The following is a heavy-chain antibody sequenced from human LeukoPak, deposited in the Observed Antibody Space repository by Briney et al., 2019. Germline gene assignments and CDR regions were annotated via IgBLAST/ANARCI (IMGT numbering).Heavy chain of an antibody. V-gene: IGHV1-69*13. CDR2: IIPIFGTA. Sequence: SVKVSCKASGGTFSSYAISWVRQAPGQGLEWMGGIIPIFGTADYAQKFQGGVTITADESTSTAYMELSSLRSEDTAVYYCARVRARYSGSYYDGVDAFDIWGQGTMVTVSS. J-gene: IGHJ3*02. CDR1: GGTFSSYA. CDR3: ARVRARYSGSYYDGVDAFDI. D-gene: IGHD1-26*01.